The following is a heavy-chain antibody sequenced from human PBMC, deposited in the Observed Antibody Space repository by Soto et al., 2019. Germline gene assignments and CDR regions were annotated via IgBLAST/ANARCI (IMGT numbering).Heavy chain of an antibody. CDR1: GFTFSSYA. J-gene: IGHJ5*02. D-gene: IGHD6-13*01. CDR2: ICDNGGTK. V-gene: IGHV3-30-3*02. CDR3: AKLGIAAADSNWFDP. Sequence: GGSLRLSCAASGFTFSSYAMHWVRQAPGKGLEWVSVICDNGGTKYYADSVKGRFTISRDNSKNTLSLQMNSLRADDTALYYCAKLGIAAADSNWFDPWGQGTLVTVSS.